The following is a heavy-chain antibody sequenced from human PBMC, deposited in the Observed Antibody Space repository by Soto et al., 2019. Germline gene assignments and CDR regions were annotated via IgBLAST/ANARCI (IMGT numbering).Heavy chain of an antibody. D-gene: IGHD1-20*01. V-gene: IGHV3-33*01. CDR3: ARGSHNWNSKKFYNYYNMDV. CDR2: IWYDGNNK. Sequence: QFQLVESGGGVVQPGRSLRLSCAASGFSFSDYGMHWVRQAPGKGLEWVAVIWYDGNNKYYVDSVKGRFTISRDNSKNTLYLQMNSLRAEDTAVYYCARGSHNWNSKKFYNYYNMDVWGQGTTVTVSS. CDR1: GFSFSDYG. J-gene: IGHJ6*02.